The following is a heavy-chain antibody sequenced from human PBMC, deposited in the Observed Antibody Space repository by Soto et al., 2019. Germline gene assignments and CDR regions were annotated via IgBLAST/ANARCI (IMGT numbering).Heavy chain of an antibody. CDR2: INPNGGST. V-gene: IGHV1-46*03. D-gene: IGHD6-6*01. CDR1: GYIFTNFY. CDR3: TRGLASGDY. J-gene: IGHJ4*02. Sequence: QVQLVQPGAEVKKPGASVKFSCKASGYIFTNFYIHWVRQAPGQGLEWIGIINPNGGSTNYAQNFQGRVTMTRDTSTSTVYMELSSLRSEDTAVHSCTRGLASGDYWGQGTLITVSS.